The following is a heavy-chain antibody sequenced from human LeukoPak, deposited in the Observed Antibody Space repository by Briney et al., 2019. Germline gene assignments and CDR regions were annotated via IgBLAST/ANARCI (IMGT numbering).Heavy chain of an antibody. V-gene: IGHV4-61*01. CDR3: ARRGTGGRSFDI. CDR1: GGSVSSGSYY. Sequence: PSETLSLTCTVSGGSVSSGSYYWTWIRQPPGKGLEWIGYISYSGSTNFNPSLKSRVTISVDTSKNQFSLNLSSVTAADTAVYYCARRGTGGRSFDIWGQGTTVTVSS. CDR2: ISYSGST. J-gene: IGHJ3*02. D-gene: IGHD2-8*02.